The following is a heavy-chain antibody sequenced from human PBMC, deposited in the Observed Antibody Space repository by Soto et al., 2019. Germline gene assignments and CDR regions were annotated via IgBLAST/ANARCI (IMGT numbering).Heavy chain of an antibody. D-gene: IGHD4-17*01. CDR2: MNPNSGNT. CDR3: ARGCFGMTTVTTCY. Sequence: QVRLVQSGAEVKKPGASVKVSCKASGYTFTSYDINWVRQATGQGLEWMGWMNPNSGNTGYAQKCQGRVTMTRNTSISTAYMELSSLRSEDTAVYYCARGCFGMTTVTTCYWGQGTLVTVSS. J-gene: IGHJ4*02. CDR1: GYTFTSYD. V-gene: IGHV1-8*01.